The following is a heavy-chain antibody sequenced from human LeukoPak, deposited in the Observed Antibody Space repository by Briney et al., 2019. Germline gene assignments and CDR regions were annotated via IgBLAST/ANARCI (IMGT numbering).Heavy chain of an antibody. D-gene: IGHD1-1*01. CDR2: ITGSSSTI. CDR3: ARILTTGTTISY. V-gene: IGHV3-48*01. J-gene: IGHJ4*02. Sequence: GGSLRLSCAASGFSFGTYSMNWVRQAPGKGLEWVAYITGSSSTIYYADSVKGRFTISRDNAKNSLYLQMNSLRAEDTAVYYCARILTTGTTISYWGQGTLVTVSS. CDR1: GFSFGTYS.